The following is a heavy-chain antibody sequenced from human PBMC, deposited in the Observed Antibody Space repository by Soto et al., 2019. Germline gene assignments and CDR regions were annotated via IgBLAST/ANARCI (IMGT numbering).Heavy chain of an antibody. CDR2: VSRDGKTT. V-gene: IGHV3-48*03. CDR1: GFTFSRYE. CDR3: ASLGGDGSDWYSTPVFDS. D-gene: IGHD6-13*01. Sequence: GGSLRLSCAASGFTFSRYEMNWVRQAPGKGLEWLSYVSRDGKTTYYADSVQGRFAVSRGNARNSLSLEMNSLRVEDTALYYCASLGGDGSDWYSTPVFDSWGQGTVVTVSS. J-gene: IGHJ4*02.